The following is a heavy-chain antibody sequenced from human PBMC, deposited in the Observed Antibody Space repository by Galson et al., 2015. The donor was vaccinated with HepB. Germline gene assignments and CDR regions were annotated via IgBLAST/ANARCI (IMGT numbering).Heavy chain of an antibody. V-gene: IGHV3-30*04. Sequence: SLRLSCATSGFTFGNYAMHWVRQAPGKGPEWVAVISYDGSNKYYADSVKGRFTFSRDNPKNTLYLQMNSLRTEDTAVYYCARDYSDYYIGTGNFDYWGQGTLVTVSS. D-gene: IGHD3-10*01. CDR3: ARDYSDYYIGTGNFDY. CDR1: GFTFGNYA. J-gene: IGHJ4*02. CDR2: ISYDGSNK.